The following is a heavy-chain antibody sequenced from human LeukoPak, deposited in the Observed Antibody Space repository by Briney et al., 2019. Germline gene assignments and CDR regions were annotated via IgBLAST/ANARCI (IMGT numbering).Heavy chain of an antibody. D-gene: IGHD1-1*01. CDR1: GFTLSPFL. V-gene: IGHV3-74*01. J-gene: IGHJ4*02. Sequence: GGSLRLSCAASGFTLSPFLMHWVRQSPGKGPVWVSRIGPDGSVTNYADSAKGRFTISRDNARNTLYLQISSLSVEDTAVYFCARDMWGTFDYWGQGALVTVSP. CDR2: IGPDGSVT. CDR3: ARDMWGTFDY.